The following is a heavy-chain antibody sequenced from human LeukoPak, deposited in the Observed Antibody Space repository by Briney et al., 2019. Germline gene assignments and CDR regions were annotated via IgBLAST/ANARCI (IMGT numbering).Heavy chain of an antibody. D-gene: IGHD3-9*01. CDR2: IYYSGST. V-gene: IGHV4-59*08. CDR3: ARHGPAYYDILTGYYSNWFDP. J-gene: IGHJ5*02. Sequence: SETLSLTCTVSGGTISSYYWSWIRQPPGKGLEWIGYIYYSGSTNYNPSLKSRVTISVDTSKNQFSLKLSSVTAADTAVYYCARHGPAYYDILTGYYSNWFDPWGQGTLVTVSS. CDR1: GGTISSYY.